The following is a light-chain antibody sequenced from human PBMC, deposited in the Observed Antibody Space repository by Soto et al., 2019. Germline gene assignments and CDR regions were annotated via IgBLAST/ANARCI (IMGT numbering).Light chain of an antibody. Sequence: DIPMTQSPSSLSASVGDRVTITFRASQSISSYLNWYQQKPGKAPKLLIYAASSLQSGVPSRFSGSGSGTDFTLTISSLQPEDFATYYCQQSYSTPRTFGQGTKVDI. CDR2: AAS. J-gene: IGKJ1*01. V-gene: IGKV1-39*01. CDR3: QQSYSTPRT. CDR1: QSISSY.